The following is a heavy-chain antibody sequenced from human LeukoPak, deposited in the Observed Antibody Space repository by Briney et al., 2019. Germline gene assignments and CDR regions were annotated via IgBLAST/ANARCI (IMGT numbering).Heavy chain of an antibody. J-gene: IGHJ5*02. CDR3: ARDPAYYDSSGYRGLGFDP. CDR2: IYYSGST. Sequence: SSETLSLTCTVSGGSISSGDYYWSWIRQPPGKGLEWIGYIYYSGSTYYNPSLKSRVTISVDTSKNQFSLKLSSVTAADTAVYYCARDPAYYDSSGYRGLGFDPWGQGTLVTVSS. CDR1: GGSISSGDYY. V-gene: IGHV4-30-4*01. D-gene: IGHD3-22*01.